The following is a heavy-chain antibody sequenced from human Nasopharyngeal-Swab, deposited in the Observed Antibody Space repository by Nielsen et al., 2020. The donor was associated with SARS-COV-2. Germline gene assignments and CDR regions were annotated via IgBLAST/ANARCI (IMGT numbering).Heavy chain of an antibody. V-gene: IGHV1-18*01. CDR1: GYVFSDHG. Sequence: ASVKVSCKASGYVFSDHGFSWVRHAPGQGLEWMGWISTHNGDTKYAQKFQGRVTMTRDTSTDTAYMELTRLRSDDTAVYYCATWGIGYGENAHATFDSWGQGTQVTVSS. CDR3: ATWGIGYGENAHATFDS. D-gene: IGHD4-17*01. CDR2: ISTHNGDT. J-gene: IGHJ4*02.